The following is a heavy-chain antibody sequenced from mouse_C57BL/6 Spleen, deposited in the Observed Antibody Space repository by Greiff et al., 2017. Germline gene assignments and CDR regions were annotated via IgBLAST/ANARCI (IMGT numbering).Heavy chain of an antibody. Sequence: VQLQQPGAELVKPGASVKLSCKASGYTFTSYWMHWVKQRPGQGLEWIGMIHPNSGSTNYNEKFKSKATLTVDKSSSTAYMQLSSLTSEDSAVYYCARQRLCYGSSYGFAYWGQGTLVTVSA. CDR1: GYTFTSYW. CDR3: ARQRLCYGSSYGFAY. CDR2: IHPNSGST. V-gene: IGHV1-64*01. D-gene: IGHD1-1*01. J-gene: IGHJ3*01.